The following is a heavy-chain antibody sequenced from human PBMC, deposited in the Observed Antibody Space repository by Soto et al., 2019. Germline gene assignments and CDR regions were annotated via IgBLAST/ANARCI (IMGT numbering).Heavy chain of an antibody. V-gene: IGHV1-2*04. Sequence: ASVKVSCKASGYTFTGYYMHWVRQAPGQGLEWMGWINPNSGGTNYAQKFQGWVTMTRETSISKAYMELSRLRSDDTAVYYCARDQSLATTVTTGGDFLYYYYMDVWGKGTTVTVSS. CDR1: GYTFTGYY. CDR2: INPNSGGT. D-gene: IGHD4-17*01. J-gene: IGHJ6*03. CDR3: ARDQSLATTVTTGGDFLYYYYMDV.